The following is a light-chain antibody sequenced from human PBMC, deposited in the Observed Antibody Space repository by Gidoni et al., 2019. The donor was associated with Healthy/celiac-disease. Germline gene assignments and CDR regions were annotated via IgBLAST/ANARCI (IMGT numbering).Light chain of an antibody. Sequence: DIQMTQSPSSLSASVGDRVTITFRASKSISSYLNWYQQKHGKATKLLIYAASSLQSGVPSRFIGIGSGTDFTLTISSLQPEDFATYYCQQSYSTPWTFGQGTKVEIK. V-gene: IGKV1-39*01. CDR3: QQSYSTPWT. CDR2: AAS. CDR1: KSISSY. J-gene: IGKJ1*01.